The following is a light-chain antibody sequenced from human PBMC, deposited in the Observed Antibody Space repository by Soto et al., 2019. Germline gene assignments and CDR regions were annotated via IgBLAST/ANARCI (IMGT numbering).Light chain of an antibody. V-gene: IGKV3-20*01. Sequence: EIVLTQSPGTLSLSVGERATLSCRASQSVTSSYLAWYQQKPGLAPTVLIYGASSRATGISDRFSGSGSGTDFTLTISRLEPEDFAVYYCQRYDTTPTFGQGTKVDIK. J-gene: IGKJ1*01. CDR1: QSVTSSY. CDR3: QRYDTTPT. CDR2: GAS.